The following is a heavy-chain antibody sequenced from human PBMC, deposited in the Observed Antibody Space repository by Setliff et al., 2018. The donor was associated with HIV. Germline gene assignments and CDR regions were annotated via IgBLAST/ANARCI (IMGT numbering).Heavy chain of an antibody. J-gene: IGHJ5*01. D-gene: IGHD3-10*01. Sequence: GASVKVSCKASGYTFLAYYIHWMRQAPGQGLEWMGWINPKSGDTTYAQKFEDRVTMTRDTSSRTAYMDLSRLTSGDTAVYYCAKVASVTMIRGALGSWGQGTLVTVSS. CDR2: INPKSGDT. V-gene: IGHV1-2*02. CDR1: GYTFLAYY. CDR3: AKVASVTMIRGALGS.